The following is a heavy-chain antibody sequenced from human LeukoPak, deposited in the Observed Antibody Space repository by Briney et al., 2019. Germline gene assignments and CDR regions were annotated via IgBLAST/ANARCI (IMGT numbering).Heavy chain of an antibody. J-gene: IGHJ5*02. V-gene: IGHV4-39*07. D-gene: IGHD6-13*01. CDR3: ARVGYRSSCDP. Sequence: ASETLSLTCTVSGGSISTSNYYWGWIRQPPGKGLEWIGNIFYSGSTYYSPSLRSRVTISLDTSRNQFSLKLNSVTAADTAVYYCARVGYRSSCDP. CDR1: GGSISTSNYY. CDR2: IFYSGST.